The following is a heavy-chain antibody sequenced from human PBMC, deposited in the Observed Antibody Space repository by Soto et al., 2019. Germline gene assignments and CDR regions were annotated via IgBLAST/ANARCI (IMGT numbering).Heavy chain of an antibody. V-gene: IGHV1-18*01. Sequence: ASVKVSCKASGYTFTSYGISWVRQAPGQGLEWMGWISAYNGNTNYAQKLQGRVTMTTDTSTSTAYMGLRSLRSDDTAVYYCASSQQLVEGGAFDIWGQGTMVTVSS. CDR3: ASSQQLVEGGAFDI. D-gene: IGHD6-13*01. CDR2: ISAYNGNT. J-gene: IGHJ3*02. CDR1: GYTFTSYG.